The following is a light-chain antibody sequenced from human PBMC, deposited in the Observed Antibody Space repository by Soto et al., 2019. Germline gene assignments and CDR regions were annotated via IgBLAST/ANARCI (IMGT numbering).Light chain of an antibody. CDR1: QGISSY. CDR2: AAS. J-gene: IGKJ4*01. V-gene: IGKV1-9*01. Sequence: DIQLTQSPSFLSASVGDRVTITCRASQGISSYLAWYQQKPGKAPKLLIYAASTLQSGVPSRFSGSGSGTEFTLTISSLQPEDFATYYCQQINSYPPFGGGTKVEIK. CDR3: QQINSYPP.